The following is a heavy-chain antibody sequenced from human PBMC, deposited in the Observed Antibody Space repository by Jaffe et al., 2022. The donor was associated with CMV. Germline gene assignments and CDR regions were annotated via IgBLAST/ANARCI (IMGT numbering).Heavy chain of an antibody. CDR2: IDRDGITR. CDR3: GRAYAGYGAVDY. V-gene: IGHV3-74*02. CDR1: GFTLSSYW. J-gene: IGHJ4*02. Sequence: EVQLVESGGGLVQPGGSLRLSCAASGFTLSSYWMHWVRQVPGKGLVWVSRIDRDGITRNYADSVKGRFTISRDNAKNTLFLQLSSLTAEDTALYYCGRAYAGYGAVDYWGQGTLVTVSS. D-gene: IGHD1-1*01.